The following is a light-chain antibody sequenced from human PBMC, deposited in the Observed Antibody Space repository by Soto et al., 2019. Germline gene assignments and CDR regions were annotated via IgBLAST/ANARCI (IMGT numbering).Light chain of an antibody. Sequence: DIVMTQSPDSLGVSLRERATINCKSSQSVLYTSNNPNYLAWYQQKSGQPPKLLIYGASARESGVPARFSGGGSGTDFTLTINGLQADDVAVYYCQQYYLVPFTFGPGTKVDIK. CDR1: QSVLYTSNNPNY. CDR3: QQYYLVPFT. V-gene: IGKV4-1*01. CDR2: GAS. J-gene: IGKJ3*01.